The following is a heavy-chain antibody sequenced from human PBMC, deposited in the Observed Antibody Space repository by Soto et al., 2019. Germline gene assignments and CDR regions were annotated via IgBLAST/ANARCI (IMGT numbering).Heavy chain of an antibody. V-gene: IGHV3-9*01. D-gene: IGHD3-3*01. J-gene: IGHJ4*02. CDR1: GFTFDDYA. CDR3: AKGQHYDFWSGYPDY. Sequence: EVQLVESGGGLVQPGRSLRLSCAASGFTFDDYAMHWVRQAPGKGLEWVSGISWNSGSIGYADSVKGRFTISRDNAKNSLYLQMNSLTAGDTALYYGAKGQHYDFWSGYPDYWGQGTLVTVSS. CDR2: ISWNSGSI.